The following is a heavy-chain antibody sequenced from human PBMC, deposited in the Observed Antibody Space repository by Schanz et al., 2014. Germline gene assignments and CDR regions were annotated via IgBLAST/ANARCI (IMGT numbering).Heavy chain of an antibody. CDR1: GYTFTGNY. V-gene: IGHV1-2*02. D-gene: IGHD6-6*01. Sequence: QVQLVQSGAEVKKPGASVKVSCKASGYTFTGNYMHWVRQAPGQGLEWVGWIKPNSGGTEYAQKFQGRVTMTRDTSINTAYMELSRLRSDDTAVYYCARAGQDFEYSSLSPIWYFDLWGRGTLVTVSS. CDR2: IKPNSGGT. J-gene: IGHJ2*01. CDR3: ARAGQDFEYSSLSPIWYFDL.